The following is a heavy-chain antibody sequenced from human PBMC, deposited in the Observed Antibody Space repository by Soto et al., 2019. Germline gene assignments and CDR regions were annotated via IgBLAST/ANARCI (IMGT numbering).Heavy chain of an antibody. CDR2: IWYDGSNK. J-gene: IGHJ6*02. V-gene: IGHV3-33*01. CDR1: GFTFSSYG. CDR3: ARRPYYGMDV. Sequence: GGSLRLSCAASGFTFSSYGMHWVRQAPGKGLEGVAVIWYDGSNKYYADSVKGRFTISRDNSKNTLYLQMNSLRAEDTAVYYCARRPYYGMDVWGQGTTVTVSS.